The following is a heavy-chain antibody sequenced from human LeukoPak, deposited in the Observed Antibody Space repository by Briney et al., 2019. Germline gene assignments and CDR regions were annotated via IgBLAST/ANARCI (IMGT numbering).Heavy chain of an antibody. V-gene: IGHV7-4-1*02. J-gene: IGHJ4*02. Sequence: ASVKVSCKASGYTFTSYAMNWVRQAPGQGLEWMGWINTNTGNPTYAQGFTGRFVFSLDTSVSTVYLQISSLKAEDTAVYYCAKQPTSMVRGIIITDYYFDYWGQGTLVTVPS. D-gene: IGHD3-10*01. CDR1: GYTFTSYA. CDR3: AKQPTSMVRGIIITDYYFDY. CDR2: INTNTGNP.